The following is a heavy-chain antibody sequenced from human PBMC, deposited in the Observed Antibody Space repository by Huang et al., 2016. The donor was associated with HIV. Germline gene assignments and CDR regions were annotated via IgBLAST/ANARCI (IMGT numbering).Heavy chain of an antibody. D-gene: IGHD2-21*02. CDR3: ARGLRFCRGGDCFPTHFQH. V-gene: IGHV4-34*02. CDR1: GGSFSGFQ. CDR2: IKHSGSA. J-gene: IGHJ1*01. Sequence: QVRLQQWGAGLLKPSETLSLTCAVSGGSFSGFQWTWICQCPGKGLEWFGEIKHSGSATYNPSLKTRVTITGYMSKNQFSLKMTSLTVADTSVYFCARGLRFCRGGDCFPTHFQHWSQG.